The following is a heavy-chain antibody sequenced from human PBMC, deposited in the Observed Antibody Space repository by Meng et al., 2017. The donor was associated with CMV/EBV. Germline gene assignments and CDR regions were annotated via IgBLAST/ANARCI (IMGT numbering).Heavy chain of an antibody. D-gene: IGHD6-13*01. V-gene: IGHV1-2*02. CDR3: ARRPGIAAAGTYYGMDV. CDR2: INPNSGGT. CDR1: GYTFTGYY. J-gene: IGHJ6*02. Sequence: ASVKVSCKASGYTFTGYYMHWVRQAPGQGLEWMGWINPNSGGTNYAQKFQGRVTMTRDTSISTAYMELSRLGSDDTAVYYCARRPGIAAAGTYYGMDVWGQGTTVTVSS.